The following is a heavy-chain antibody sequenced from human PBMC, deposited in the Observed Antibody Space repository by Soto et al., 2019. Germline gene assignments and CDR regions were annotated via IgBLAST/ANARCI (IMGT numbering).Heavy chain of an antibody. D-gene: IGHD6-6*01. J-gene: IGHJ6*02. CDR1: GGTFSSYA. V-gene: IGHV1-69*01. Sequence: QVQLVQSGAEVKKPGSSVKVSCKASGGTFSSYAISWVRQAPGQGLEWMGGIIPIFGTANYAQKFQGRVTITADESTSTAYMELSSLRSEDTAVYYCARDTGSRQQLVPLYYYYYYGMDVWGQGTTVTVSS. CDR2: IIPIFGTA. CDR3: ARDTGSRQQLVPLYYYYYYGMDV.